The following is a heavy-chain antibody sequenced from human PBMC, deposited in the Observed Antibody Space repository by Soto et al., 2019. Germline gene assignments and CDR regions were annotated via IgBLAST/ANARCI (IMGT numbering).Heavy chain of an antibody. CDR1: GGSVSSGSYY. Sequence: PSETLSLTCTVSGGSVSSGSYYWSWIRQPPGKGLEWIGYIYYSGSTNYNPSLKSRVTISVDTSKNQFSLKLSSVTAADTAVYYWARDREQLVSGYYGMDVWGQGTTVTVSS. D-gene: IGHD6-13*01. V-gene: IGHV4-61*01. J-gene: IGHJ6*02. CDR2: IYYSGST. CDR3: ARDREQLVSGYYGMDV.